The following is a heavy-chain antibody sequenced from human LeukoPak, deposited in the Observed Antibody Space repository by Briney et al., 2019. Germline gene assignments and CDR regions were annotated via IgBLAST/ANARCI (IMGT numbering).Heavy chain of an antibody. V-gene: IGHV1-24*01. CDR1: GYTLTELS. D-gene: IGHD3-10*01. CDR3: ATRIRGSGSFPYSYYYYYMDV. Sequence: GASVKVSCKVSGYTLTELSMHWVRQAPGKGLEWMGWFDPDDGETSYAQKFQGRVTMTGDTSTDTAYMELSSLRSEDTAVYYCATRIRGSGSFPYSYYYYYMDVWGKGTTVTVSS. CDR2: FDPDDGET. J-gene: IGHJ6*03.